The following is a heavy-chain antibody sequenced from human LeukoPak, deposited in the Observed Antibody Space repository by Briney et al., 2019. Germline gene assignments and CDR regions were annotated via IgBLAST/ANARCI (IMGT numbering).Heavy chain of an antibody. Sequence: GGSLRLSCAASGFTFSGSAMHWVRQASGKGLEWVGRIRSKANSYATAYAASVKGRFTISRDDSKNTAYLQMNSLKTEDTAVYYCTRHTTPSSSAPLDYWGQGTLVTVSS. V-gene: IGHV3-73*01. CDR2: IRSKANSYAT. J-gene: IGHJ4*02. D-gene: IGHD6-6*01. CDR3: TRHTTPSSSAPLDY. CDR1: GFTFSGSA.